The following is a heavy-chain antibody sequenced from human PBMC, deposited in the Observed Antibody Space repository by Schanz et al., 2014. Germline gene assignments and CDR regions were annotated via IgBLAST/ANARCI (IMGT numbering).Heavy chain of an antibody. Sequence: EVQLLESGGGLVQPGGSLRLSCAASGFTFSSYAMGWVRQAPGKGLEWVSYISSASSTINYADSVKGRFTISRDNTKNSLFLQLNSLRADDTAVYYCARNRGSGGQNWYFDLWGRGTLVTVSS. CDR3: ARNRGSGGQNWYFDL. J-gene: IGHJ2*01. CDR2: ISSASSTI. D-gene: IGHD1-26*01. V-gene: IGHV3-48*04. CDR1: GFTFSSYA.